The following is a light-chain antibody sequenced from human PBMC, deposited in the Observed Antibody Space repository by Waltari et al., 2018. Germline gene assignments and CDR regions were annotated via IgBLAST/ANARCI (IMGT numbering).Light chain of an antibody. Sequence: DIQMTQSPSTLSASVGDRVTITCRASQSISRWLAWYPQKPGKAPKLLIYKGSSLESGVPSRFSGSGSGTEFTLTISSLQPDDFATYYCQQYNSYSGTFGQGTKVEIK. V-gene: IGKV1-5*03. CDR1: QSISRW. J-gene: IGKJ1*01. CDR3: QQYNSYSGT. CDR2: KGS.